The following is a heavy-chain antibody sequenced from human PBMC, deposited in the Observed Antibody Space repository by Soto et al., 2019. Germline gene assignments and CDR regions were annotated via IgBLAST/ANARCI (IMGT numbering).Heavy chain of an antibody. V-gene: IGHV3-23*01. CDR2: LTGSSSNT. CDR1: GFSFSNYA. CDR3: ANGRATYGLLTHDY. J-gene: IGHJ4*02. D-gene: IGHD3-9*01. Sequence: PGGSLRLSCSASGFSFSNYAMSWVRQAPGKGLEWISTLTGSSSNTYYADSVKGRFAISRDNSRNTLYLQMHSLTAEDTAVYYCANGRATYGLLTHDYWGQGTLVNVYS.